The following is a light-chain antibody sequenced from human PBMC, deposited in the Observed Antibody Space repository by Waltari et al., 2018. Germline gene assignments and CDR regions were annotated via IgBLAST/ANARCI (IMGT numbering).Light chain of an antibody. CDR3: VGWDGSLRAYV. V-gene: IGLV1-47*01. CDR1: SSNIGNDN. CDR2: NDV. J-gene: IGLJ1*01. Sequence: QPVLTQPPSASGTPGQRVTISCSGSSSNIGNDNVYWYQQLQGKAPKLLIYNDVQRPSGVPDRFSGSKSGTSASLAISGLRSEDEADYYCVGWDGSLRAYVFGTGTMLTVL.